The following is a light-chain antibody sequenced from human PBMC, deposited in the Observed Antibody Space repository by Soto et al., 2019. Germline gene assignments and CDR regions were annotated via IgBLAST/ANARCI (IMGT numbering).Light chain of an antibody. CDR3: CSYAGSSSYV. Sequence: SALTQPASVSGSPGQSITISCTGTSSDVGSYNFVSWFQQHPGKAPKLMIYEGSERPSGVSNRFSGSKSGNTASLTISGLQAEDEADYYRCSYAGSSSYVFGTGTKVTVL. V-gene: IGLV2-23*01. CDR2: EGS. J-gene: IGLJ1*01. CDR1: SSDVGSYNF.